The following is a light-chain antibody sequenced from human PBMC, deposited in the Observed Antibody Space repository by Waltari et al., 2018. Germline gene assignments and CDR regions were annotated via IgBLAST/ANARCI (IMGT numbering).Light chain of an antibody. Sequence: QSALTQPASVSGSPGQSITISCTGSSSDVGSYDLVSWYQQRPGKAPKLMIYEVSKRPSGVSNRFSGSKAGNTASLTISGLQGEDEADYYCCSYVGSSTFLYVVGIGTKVTVL. J-gene: IGLJ1*01. V-gene: IGLV2-23*02. CDR2: EVS. CDR1: SSDVGSYDL. CDR3: CSYVGSSTFLYV.